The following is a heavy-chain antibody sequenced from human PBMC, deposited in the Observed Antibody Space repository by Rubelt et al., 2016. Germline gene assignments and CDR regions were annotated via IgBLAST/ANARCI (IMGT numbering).Heavy chain of an antibody. CDR3: ARGGAAAADDNDAFDI. D-gene: IGHD6-13*01. CDR2: IIPIFGTA. V-gene: IGHV1-69*01. Sequence: QVQLVQSGSELKKPGASVKVSCKASGGTFSSYAISWVRQAPGQGLEWMGGIIPIFGTANYAQKFQGIVTMTADESTGAAYMELSSLRSEDTAVYYCARGGAAAADDNDAFDIWGQGTMVTVSS. J-gene: IGHJ3*02. CDR1: GGTFSSYA.